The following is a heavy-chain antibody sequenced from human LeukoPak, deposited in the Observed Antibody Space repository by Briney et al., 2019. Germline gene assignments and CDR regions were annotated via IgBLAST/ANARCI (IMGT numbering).Heavy chain of an antibody. V-gene: IGHV3-7*05. D-gene: IGHD2-2*02. CDR1: GFTFNNYW. Sequence: GGSLRLSCVASGFTFNNYWMSWVRQAPGKGLEWVDSIKQDGSDKYYVDSVRGRFTISRDNAKNSLYLQMSSLRAGETAVYYCARGYMTADYWGQGSLVTVSS. CDR3: ARGYMTADY. CDR2: IKQDGSDK. J-gene: IGHJ4*02.